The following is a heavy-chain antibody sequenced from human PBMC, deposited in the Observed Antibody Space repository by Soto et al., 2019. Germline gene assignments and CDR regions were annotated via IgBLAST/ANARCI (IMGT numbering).Heavy chain of an antibody. Sequence: QVQLVQSGAEGKSPGPQVKVSCKASGYTFTTYYMPWVGQPPGQGLGWWGLINPIGGSTTYAQKFQGRVTMTRDTSTSTVYLELSSLRSEDTAVYYCARAGYCSGGTCFHGNCDYWGQGTLVTVSA. CDR1: GYTFTTYY. J-gene: IGHJ4*02. CDR3: ARAGYCSGGTCFHGNCDY. V-gene: IGHV1-46*01. CDR2: INPIGGST. D-gene: IGHD2-15*01.